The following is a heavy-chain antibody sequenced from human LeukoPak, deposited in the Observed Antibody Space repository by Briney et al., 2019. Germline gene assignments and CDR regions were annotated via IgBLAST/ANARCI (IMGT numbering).Heavy chain of an antibody. J-gene: IGHJ4*02. CDR3: ARDQAGIAAAGNVDY. V-gene: IGHV3-30-3*01. D-gene: IGHD6-13*01. Sequence: GGSLRLSCAASGFTFSSYAMHWVRQAPGKGLEWVAVISYDGSNKYYADSVKGRFTISRDNSKNTLYLQMNSLRAEDTAVYYCARDQAGIAAAGNVDYWGQGTLVTVSS. CDR2: ISYDGSNK. CDR1: GFTFSSYA.